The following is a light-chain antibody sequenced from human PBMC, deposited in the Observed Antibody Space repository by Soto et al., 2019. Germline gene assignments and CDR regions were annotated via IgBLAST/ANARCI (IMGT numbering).Light chain of an antibody. V-gene: IGKV3-11*01. CDR3: QQRSNWPGT. J-gene: IGKJ1*01. Sequence: EIVLTQSPATLSLSPGERATLSSRATLSFRSSLAWSQQQPGQAPRPLIYDASNRATGIPARFSGSGSGTDFTLTISSLEPTDFAVYYCQQRSNWPGTFGQGTKVEIK. CDR1: LSFRSS. CDR2: DAS.